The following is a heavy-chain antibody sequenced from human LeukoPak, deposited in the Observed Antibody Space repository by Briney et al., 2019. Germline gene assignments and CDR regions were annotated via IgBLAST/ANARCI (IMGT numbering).Heavy chain of an antibody. D-gene: IGHD3-3*01. CDR2: ISGSGGST. Sequence: GGSLRLSCAASGFTFSSYAMSWVRQAPGKGLEWVSAISGSGGSTYYADSVKGRFTISRDNSKNTLYLQMNSLRAEDTAVYYCVKYYDFWSGYNSLDYWGQGTLVTVSS. CDR3: VKYYDFWSGYNSLDY. V-gene: IGHV3-23*01. CDR1: GFTFSSYA. J-gene: IGHJ4*02.